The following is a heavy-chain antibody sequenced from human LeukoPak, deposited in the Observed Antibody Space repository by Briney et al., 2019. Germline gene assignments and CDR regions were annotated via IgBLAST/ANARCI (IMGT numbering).Heavy chain of an antibody. J-gene: IGHJ5*02. CDR2: IEPAGSAT. Sequence: GGSLRLSCGASGFAFSSYWITWLRQAPGKGLEFVANIEPAGSATYYADSVKGRFTISRDNTKNLLYLQMNSLTAEDSAVYHCGRFGYVSAVDPWGQGALVTVSS. CDR3: GRFGYVSAVDP. CDR1: GFAFSSYW. V-gene: IGHV3-7*01. D-gene: IGHD2-15*01.